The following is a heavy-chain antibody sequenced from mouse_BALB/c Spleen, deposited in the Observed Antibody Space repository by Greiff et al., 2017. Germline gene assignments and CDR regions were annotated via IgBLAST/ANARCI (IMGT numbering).Heavy chain of an antibody. D-gene: IGHD1-1*01. CDR3: ARDSPSFITTVVATRYWYFDV. V-gene: IGHV5-6-3*01. CDR1: GFTFSSYG. CDR2: INSNGGST. Sequence: EVQLVESGGGLVQPGGSLKLSCAASGFTFSSYGMSWVRQTPDKRLELVATINSNGGSTYYPDSVKGRFTISRDNAKNTLYLQMSSLKSEDTAMYYCARDSPSFITTVVATRYWYFDVWGAGTTVTVSS. J-gene: IGHJ1*01.